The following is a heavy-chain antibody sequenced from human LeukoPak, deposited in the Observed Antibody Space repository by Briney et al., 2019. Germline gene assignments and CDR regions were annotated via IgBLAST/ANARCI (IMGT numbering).Heavy chain of an antibody. CDR3: ARVGGYLLYFDS. J-gene: IGHJ4*02. Sequence: SETLSLTCTVSGGSISSYYWSWIRQPPGKGLEWIGYISYSGSTNYNPSLKSRVTISVDTSKNQFSQKLSSVAAADTAVYYCARVGGYLLYFDSWGQGTLVTVSS. CDR2: ISYSGST. D-gene: IGHD5-12*01. V-gene: IGHV4-59*01. CDR1: GGSISSYY.